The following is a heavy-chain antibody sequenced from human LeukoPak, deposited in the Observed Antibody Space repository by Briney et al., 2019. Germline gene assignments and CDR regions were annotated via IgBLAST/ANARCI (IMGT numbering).Heavy chain of an antibody. J-gene: IGHJ4*02. CDR2: ISSSSSYT. CDR3: ARESCSGGSCYYFDY. Sequence: PGGSLRPSCAASGFTFSDYYMSWIRQAPGKGLEWVSYISSSSSYTNYADSVKGRFTISRDNAKNSLYLQMNSLRAEDTAVYYCARESCSGGSCYYFDYWGQGTLVTVSS. V-gene: IGHV3-11*06. D-gene: IGHD2-15*01. CDR1: GFTFSDYY.